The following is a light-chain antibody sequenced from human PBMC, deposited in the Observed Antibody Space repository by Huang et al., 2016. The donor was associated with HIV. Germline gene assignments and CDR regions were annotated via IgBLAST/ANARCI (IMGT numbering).Light chain of an antibody. CDR1: QSITTY. CDR3: QQSYNLPYT. Sequence: DIQMTQSPPSLSASLGDRVTITCRASQSITTYLNWYHHKPGEAPELLIHATSTLQNGVPSRFSGGGSGTDFTLTITNLHPEDVASYYCQQSYNLPYTFGRGTKVDIK. CDR2: ATS. V-gene: IGKV1-39*01. J-gene: IGKJ2*01.